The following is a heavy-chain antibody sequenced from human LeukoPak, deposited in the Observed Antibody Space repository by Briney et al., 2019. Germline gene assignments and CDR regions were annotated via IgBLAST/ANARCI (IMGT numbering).Heavy chain of an antibody. D-gene: IGHD2-21*01. V-gene: IGHV5-51*01. CDR2: IYPDDSDT. J-gene: IGHJ6*02. Sequence: GESLKISCKGSGYSFTSYWIGLVRQMPGKGLEWMGIIYPDDSDTRYSPSFQGQVTVSVDKSTSTAYPQWSSLKASDTAMYYCARHLSDCGMAACRPYGMDVWGQGTTVTVSS. CDR3: ARHLSDCGMAACRPYGMDV. CDR1: GYSFTSYW.